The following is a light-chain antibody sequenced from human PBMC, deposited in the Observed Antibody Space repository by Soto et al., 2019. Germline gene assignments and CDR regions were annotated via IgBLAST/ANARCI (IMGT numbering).Light chain of an antibody. J-gene: IGKJ1*01. V-gene: IGKV3-20*01. CDR2: DAS. CDR3: HQYGSSPQT. Sequence: EFVLTQSPGTLSLSPGERATLSCRASQTVRNNYLAWYQQKPGQAPRLLIYDASSRATGIPDRFTGSGSGTDFTLTISRLEPEDFAVFYCHQYGSSPQTFGQGTKVDI. CDR1: QTVRNNY.